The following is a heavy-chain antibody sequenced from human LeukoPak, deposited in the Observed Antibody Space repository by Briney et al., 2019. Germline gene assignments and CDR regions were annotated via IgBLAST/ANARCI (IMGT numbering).Heavy chain of an antibody. CDR3: AKDKYDFWSGYPPDY. V-gene: IGHV3-23*01. J-gene: IGHJ4*02. Sequence: GGSLRLSCAASGFTFSSYAMSWVRQAPGKGLEWVSAICGSGGSTYYADSVKGRFTISRDNSKNTLYLQMNSLRAEDTAVYYCAKDKYDFWSGYPPDYWGQGTLVTVSS. CDR1: GFTFSSYA. CDR2: ICGSGGST. D-gene: IGHD3-3*01.